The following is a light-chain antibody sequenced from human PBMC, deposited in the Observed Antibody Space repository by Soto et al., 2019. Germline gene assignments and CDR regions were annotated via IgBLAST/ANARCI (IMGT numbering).Light chain of an antibody. Sequence: QSALTRPRSVSGSPGQSVTISCTGTSNDIGRYNSVSWYQQHPGKAPKLMISEVNQRPSGVPDRFSGSKSGNTASLTISGLQAEDEAEFYCCSYAGKYTWVFGGGTKVTVL. V-gene: IGLV2-11*01. J-gene: IGLJ3*02. CDR1: SNDIGRYNS. CDR3: CSYAGKYTWV. CDR2: EVN.